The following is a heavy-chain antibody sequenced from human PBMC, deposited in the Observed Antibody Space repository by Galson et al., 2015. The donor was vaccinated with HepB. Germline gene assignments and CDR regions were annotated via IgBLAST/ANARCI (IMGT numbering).Heavy chain of an antibody. Sequence: SLRLSCAASGFTVSSNYMSWVRQAPGKGLEWISAIHNGGSTYYADSVKGRFTISRDNSKNTLSLQMYSLRAEDTAVYYCASKIDYWGQGTLVTVSS. CDR3: ASKIDY. J-gene: IGHJ4*02. CDR1: GFTVSSNY. V-gene: IGHV3-53*01. CDR2: IHNGGST.